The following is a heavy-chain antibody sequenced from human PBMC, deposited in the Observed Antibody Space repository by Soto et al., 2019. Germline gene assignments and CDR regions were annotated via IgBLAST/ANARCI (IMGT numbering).Heavy chain of an antibody. CDR3: ARDGDIVVVVAALDAFDI. D-gene: IGHD2-15*01. CDR1: GFTFSSYS. J-gene: IGHJ3*02. V-gene: IGHV3-48*01. Sequence: EVQLVESGGGLVQPGGSLRLSCAASGFTFSSYSMNWVRQAPGKGLEWVSYISSSSSTIYYADSVKGRLTISRDNAKNSLYLQMNSLRAEDTAVYYCARDGDIVVVVAALDAFDIWGQGTMVTVSS. CDR2: ISSSSSTI.